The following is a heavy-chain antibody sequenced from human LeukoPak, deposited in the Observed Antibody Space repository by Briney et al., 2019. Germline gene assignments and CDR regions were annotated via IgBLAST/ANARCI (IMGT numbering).Heavy chain of an antibody. CDR2: IWYDGSNK. J-gene: IGHJ5*02. D-gene: IGHD3-22*01. Sequence: PGRSLRLSCAASGFTSSSYGMHWVRQAPGKGLEWVAVIWYDGSNKYYADSVKGRFTISRDNSKNTLYLQMNSLRAEDTAVYYCAREKFNYYDSSGYSSYPPFDPWGQGTLVTVSS. V-gene: IGHV3-33*01. CDR1: GFTSSSYG. CDR3: AREKFNYYDSSGYSSYPPFDP.